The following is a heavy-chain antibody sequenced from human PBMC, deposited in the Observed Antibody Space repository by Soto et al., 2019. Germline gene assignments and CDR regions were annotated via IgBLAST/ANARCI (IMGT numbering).Heavy chain of an antibody. D-gene: IGHD5-12*01. CDR2: ISYDGSNK. J-gene: IGHJ6*02. Sequence: GGSLRLSCAASGFTFSSYGMHWVRQAPGKGLEWVAVISYDGSNKYYADSVKGRFTISRDNSKNTLYLQMNSLRAEDTAVYYCAKDVVQMATNYYGMDVWGQGTTVTVSS. CDR1: GFTFSSYG. CDR3: AKDVVQMATNYYGMDV. V-gene: IGHV3-30*18.